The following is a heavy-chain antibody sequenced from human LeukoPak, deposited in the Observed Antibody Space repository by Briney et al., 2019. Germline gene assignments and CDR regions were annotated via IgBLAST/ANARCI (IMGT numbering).Heavy chain of an antibody. Sequence: GGSLRLSCAASGFTFSSYAMSWVRQAPGKGLEWVSAISSSDGGTFYADSVKGRFTISRDNSKNTLYLQMNSLRAEDTAVYYCAKGPRGDAFDIWGQGTMVTVSS. CDR3: AKGPRGDAFDI. CDR2: ISSSDGGT. J-gene: IGHJ3*02. CDR1: GFTFSSYA. V-gene: IGHV3-23*01.